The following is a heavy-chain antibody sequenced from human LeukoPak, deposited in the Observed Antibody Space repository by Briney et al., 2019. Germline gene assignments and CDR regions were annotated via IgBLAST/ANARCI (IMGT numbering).Heavy chain of an antibody. J-gene: IGHJ6*03. Sequence: PGGSLRLSCAASGFTFSSYSMNWVRQAPGKGLEWVSYISSSSSTIYYADSVKGRFTISRDNAKNSLYLQMNSLRAEDTAVYYCARAGALDILGRAAPYYYYMDVWGKGTTVAVSS. CDR3: ARAGALDILGRAAPYYYYMDV. D-gene: IGHD3-9*01. V-gene: IGHV3-48*01. CDR2: ISSSSSTI. CDR1: GFTFSSYS.